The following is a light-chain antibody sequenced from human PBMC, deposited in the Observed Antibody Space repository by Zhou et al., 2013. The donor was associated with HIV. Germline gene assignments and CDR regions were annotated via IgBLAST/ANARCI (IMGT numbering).Light chain of an antibody. CDR1: QNIGIF. J-gene: IGKJ2*03. V-gene: IGKV1-39*01. Sequence: IQMTQSPNSLSASVGDRVTVTCRTRQNIGIFLNWYQQRPGEAPKLLIYGASNLESGVPPRFSGSGSGTVFTLTISSLQPEDVATYYCQKYNSAPYSFGQGTKLEIK. CDR3: QKYNSAPYS. CDR2: GAS.